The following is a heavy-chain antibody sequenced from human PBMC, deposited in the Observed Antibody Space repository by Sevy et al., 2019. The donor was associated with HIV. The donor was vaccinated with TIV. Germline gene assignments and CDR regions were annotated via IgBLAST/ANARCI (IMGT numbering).Heavy chain of an antibody. CDR3: ARTVVLVDGPRNWLDT. Sequence: GGSLRLSCVVSKFTVSNNYMTWVRQAPGKGLEWVSTLYDSGAAYYAVSVKGRFTVSRDNSKNTLYLQMNSLRAEDTAVYYCARTVVLVDGPRNWLDTWGQGTLVTVSS. V-gene: IGHV3-53*01. CDR1: KFTVSNNY. J-gene: IGHJ5*02. D-gene: IGHD2-8*02. CDR2: LYDSGAA.